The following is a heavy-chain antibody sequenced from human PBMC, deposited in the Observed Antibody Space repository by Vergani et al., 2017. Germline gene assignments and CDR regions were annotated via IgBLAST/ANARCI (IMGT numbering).Heavy chain of an antibody. D-gene: IGHD3/OR15-3a*01. CDR3: ARGVGPADAFDI. CDR1: GGSFSGYY. CDR2: INHSGST. Sequence: QVQLQQWGAGLLKPSETLSLTCAVYGGSFSGYYWSWIRQPPGKGLEWIGEINHSGSTNYNPSLKSRVTISVDTSKNQFSLKLSSVTAADTAVYYCARGVGPADAFDIWGQGTMVTVSS. J-gene: IGHJ3*02. V-gene: IGHV4-34*01.